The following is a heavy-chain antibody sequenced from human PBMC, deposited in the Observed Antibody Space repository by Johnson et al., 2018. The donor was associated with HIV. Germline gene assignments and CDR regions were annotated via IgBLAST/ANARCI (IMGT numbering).Heavy chain of an antibody. CDR2: IRYDGSNK. D-gene: IGHD5-18*01. V-gene: IGHV3-30*02. Sequence: QVQLVESGGGVVQPGRSLRLSCAASGFTFSSYAMHWVRQAPGKGLEWVAFIRYDGSNKYYADSVKGRFTISRDNSKNIAFMQMNRLRGEDTAVYYCARGRSWIQEGDDALDVWGQGTVVTVSS. J-gene: IGHJ3*01. CDR1: GFTFSSYA. CDR3: ARGRSWIQEGDDALDV.